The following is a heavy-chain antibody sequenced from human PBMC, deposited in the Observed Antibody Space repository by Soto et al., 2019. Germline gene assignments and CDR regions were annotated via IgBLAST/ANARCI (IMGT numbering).Heavy chain of an antibody. J-gene: IGHJ4*02. Sequence: PSGTLSLTCAVYGGSFSVYYWSWIRQPPGKGLEWIGEINHSGSTNYNPSLKSRVTISVDTSKNQFSLKLSSVTAADTAVYYCERGLSAAGTNDLDYWGQGTLDTVSS. CDR2: INHSGST. V-gene: IGHV4-34*01. D-gene: IGHD6-13*01. CDR1: GGSFSVYY. CDR3: ERGLSAAGTNDLDY.